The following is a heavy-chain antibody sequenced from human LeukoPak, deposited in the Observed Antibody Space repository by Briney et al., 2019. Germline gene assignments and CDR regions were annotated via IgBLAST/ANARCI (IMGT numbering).Heavy chain of an antibody. Sequence: SQTLSLTCTVSGVSISSGDYYWSWIRQPPGKGLEWIGYIYYSGSTYYNPSLKSRVTISVDTSKNQFSLKLSSVTAADTAVYYCARDYYYDSSGYSAAFDIWGQGTMVTVSS. D-gene: IGHD3-22*01. J-gene: IGHJ3*02. V-gene: IGHV4-30-4*01. CDR1: GVSISSGDYY. CDR3: ARDYYYDSSGYSAAFDI. CDR2: IYYSGST.